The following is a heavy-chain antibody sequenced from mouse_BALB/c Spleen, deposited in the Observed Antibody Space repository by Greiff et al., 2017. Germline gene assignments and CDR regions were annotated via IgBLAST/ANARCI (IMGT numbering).Heavy chain of an antibody. CDR3: ANKGATMITTGFAY. D-gene: IGHD2-4*01. CDR1: GYSFTSYW. V-gene: IGHV1-74*01. J-gene: IGHJ3*01. Sequence: QVQLQQSGPQLVRPGASVKISCKASGYSFTSYWMHWVKQRPGQGLEWIGMIDPSDSETRLNQKFKGKATLTVDKSSSTAYMELRSLTSEDSAVYYCANKGATMITTGFAYWGQGTLVTVSA. CDR2: IDPSDSET.